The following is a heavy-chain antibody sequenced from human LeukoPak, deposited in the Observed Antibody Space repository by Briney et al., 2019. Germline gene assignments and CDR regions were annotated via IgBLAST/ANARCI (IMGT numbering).Heavy chain of an antibody. CDR2: IIPIFGTA. Sequence: SVMVSCKASGGTFSSYAISWVRQAPGQGLEWMGGIIPIFGTANYAQKFQGRVTITADESTSTAYMELSSLRSEDTAVYYCARSIVVVPYKPFDPWGQGTLVTVSS. D-gene: IGHD2-2*01. CDR3: ARSIVVVPYKPFDP. CDR1: GGTFSSYA. J-gene: IGHJ5*02. V-gene: IGHV1-69*01.